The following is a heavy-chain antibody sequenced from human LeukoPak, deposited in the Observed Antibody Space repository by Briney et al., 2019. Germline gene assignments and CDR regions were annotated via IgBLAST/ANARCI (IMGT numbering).Heavy chain of an antibody. V-gene: IGHV3-23*01. CDR2: ISGSGGST. CDR1: GFTFSSHA. D-gene: IGHD6-19*01. J-gene: IGHJ4*02. Sequence: AGGSLRLSCAASGFTFSSHAMNWVRQAPGKGLEWVSAISGSGGSTYYADSVKGRFTISRDNSKNTLYVQMNSLRAEDTAIYYCAKVTAVAARRGNIDYWGQGTLVTVSS. CDR3: AKVTAVAARRGNIDY.